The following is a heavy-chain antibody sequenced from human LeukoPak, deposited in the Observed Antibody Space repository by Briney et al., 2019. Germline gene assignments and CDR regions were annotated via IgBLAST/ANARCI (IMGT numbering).Heavy chain of an antibody. V-gene: IGHV4-31*03. CDR2: IYYSGST. D-gene: IGHD6-19*01. CDR3: ARVAVAGPYYYYGMDV. Sequence: SETLSLTCTVSGGSISSGGYYWSWIRQHPGKGLEWIGYIYYSGSTYYSPSLKSRVTISVDTSKNQFSLKLSSVTAADTAVYYCARVAVAGPYYYYGMDVWGQGTTVTVSS. J-gene: IGHJ6*02. CDR1: GGSISSGGYY.